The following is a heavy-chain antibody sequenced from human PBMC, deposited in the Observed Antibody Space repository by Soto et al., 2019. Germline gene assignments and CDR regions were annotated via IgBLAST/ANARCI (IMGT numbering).Heavy chain of an antibody. D-gene: IGHD3-3*01. CDR3: ARGATIFGVAAYSYYEMEV. Sequence: EVRLLESGGGLVQPGGSLRLSCAASGFSFSSYDMTWVRQAPGQGLEWVSSLSVTGGGPYYADSVRGRFTMSRDNSKNTLALEMSGLRADDSAVYYCARGATIFGVAAYSYYEMEVWGQGTTVTVSS. CDR2: LSVTGGGP. V-gene: IGHV3-23*01. J-gene: IGHJ6*02. CDR1: GFSFSSYD.